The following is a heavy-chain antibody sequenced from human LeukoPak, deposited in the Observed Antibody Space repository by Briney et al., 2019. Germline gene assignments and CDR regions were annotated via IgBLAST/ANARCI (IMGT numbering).Heavy chain of an antibody. J-gene: IGHJ4*02. Sequence: GGSLRLSCAASGFTFSSYGMHWVRQAPGKGLEWVAVISYDGSNKYYADSVKGRFTISRDNSKNTLYLQMNSLRADDTAVYYCAKVLPATASIPDYWGQGTLVTVSS. CDR3: AKVLPATASIPDY. D-gene: IGHD2-2*01. CDR1: GFTFSSYG. CDR2: ISYDGSNK. V-gene: IGHV3-30*18.